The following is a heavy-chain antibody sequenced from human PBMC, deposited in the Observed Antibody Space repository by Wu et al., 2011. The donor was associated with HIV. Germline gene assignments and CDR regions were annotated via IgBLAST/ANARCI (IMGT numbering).Heavy chain of an antibody. CDR3: ASHPRYSGSYWVGWFDP. D-gene: IGHD1-26*01. Sequence: QIQLVQSGAEVKRPGSSVKVSCKAPGGTFNNWAFSWVRQAPGQGLEWMGGIIPIFITSNYAQKFQGRVTITTDESTSTIYMDLSSLRPEDTAVYYCASHPRYSGSYWVGWFDPWGQGTWSPSPQ. CDR2: IIPIFITS. V-gene: IGHV1-69*05. J-gene: IGHJ5*02. CDR1: GGTFNNWA.